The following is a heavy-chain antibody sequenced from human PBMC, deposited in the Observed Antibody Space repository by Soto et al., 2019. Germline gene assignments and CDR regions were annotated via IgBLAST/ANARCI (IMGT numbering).Heavy chain of an antibody. CDR1: GGSISSGGYY. CDR3: ARADGSGSYFPANYYYYGMDV. V-gene: IGHV4-31*03. J-gene: IGHJ6*02. D-gene: IGHD3-10*01. CDR2: IYYSGST. Sequence: PSETLSLTCTVSGGSISSGGYYWSWIRQHPGKGLEWIGYIYYSGSTYYNPSLKSRVTISVDTSKNQFSLKLSSVTAADTAVYYCARADGSGSYFPANYYYYGMDVWGQGTMVTVSS.